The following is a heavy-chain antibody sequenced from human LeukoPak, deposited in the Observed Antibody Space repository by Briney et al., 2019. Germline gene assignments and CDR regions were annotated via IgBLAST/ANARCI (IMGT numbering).Heavy chain of an antibody. J-gene: IGHJ6*02. CDR3: AKGYSSGWYGYYGMDV. V-gene: IGHV1-2*02. Sequence: ASVKVSCKASGYTFTGYYMDWVRQAPGQGLEWMGWINPKSGGTNYAQKFQGRGTMTRDTSISTAYMELSRLRSDDTAVYYCAKGYSSGWYGYYGMDVWGQGTTVTVSS. CDR2: INPKSGGT. CDR1: GYTFTGYY. D-gene: IGHD6-19*01.